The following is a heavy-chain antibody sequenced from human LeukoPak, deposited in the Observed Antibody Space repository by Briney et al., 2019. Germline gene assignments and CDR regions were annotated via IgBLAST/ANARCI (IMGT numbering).Heavy chain of an antibody. D-gene: IGHD3-22*01. V-gene: IGHV4-59*01. CDR3: ARDSSYYDSSGYSRYFDY. Sequence: SETLSFTCTVSGGSISRYYWSWIRQPPGKGLEWIGYIYYSGSTNYNPSLKSRVTISVDTSKNQFSLKVSSVTAADTAVYYCARDSSYYDSSGYSRYFDYWGQGTLVTVSS. CDR1: GGSISRYY. J-gene: IGHJ4*02. CDR2: IYYSGST.